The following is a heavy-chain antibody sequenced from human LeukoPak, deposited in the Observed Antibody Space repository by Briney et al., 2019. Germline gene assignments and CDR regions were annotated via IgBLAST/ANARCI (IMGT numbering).Heavy chain of an antibody. CDR2: IVVGSGST. CDR3: AATLYSGSDGAFDI. D-gene: IGHD1-26*01. V-gene: IGHV1-58*02. J-gene: IGHJ3*02. CDR1: GFTFTSSA. Sequence: GTSVKVSCKASGFTFTSSAMQWVRQARGQRLEWIGWIVVGSGSTNYAQKFQERVTITRDMSTSTAYMELSSLRSEDTAVYYCAATLYSGSDGAFDIWGQGTMVTVSS.